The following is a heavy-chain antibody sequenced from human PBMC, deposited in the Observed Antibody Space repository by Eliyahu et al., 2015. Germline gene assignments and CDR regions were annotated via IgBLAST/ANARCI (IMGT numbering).Heavy chain of an antibody. V-gene: IGHV3-13*01. J-gene: IGHJ6*02. Sequence: EVQLVESGGGLVQPGGSLRLSCAXXGFTFSSYDMHGVRQATGKGLEWVSAIGTAGDTYYPGSVKGRFTISRENAKNSLYLQMNSLRAGDTAVYYCAREVVYGNYGMDVWGQGTTVTVSS. CDR2: IGTAGDT. D-gene: IGHD2-8*02. CDR1: GFTFSSYD. CDR3: AREVVYGNYGMDV.